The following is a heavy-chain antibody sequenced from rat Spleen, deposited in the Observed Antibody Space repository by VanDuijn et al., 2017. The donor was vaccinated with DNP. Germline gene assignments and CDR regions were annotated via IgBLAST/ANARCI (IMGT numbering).Heavy chain of an antibody. D-gene: IGHD1-7*01. V-gene: IGHV3-3*01. J-gene: IGHJ2*01. CDR3: ARWVRYFDS. CDR2: IDSAGST. CDR1: GYSITSGYG. Sequence: EVQLQESGPGLVKPSQSLSLTCSVTGYSITSGYGWTWIRKFPGNKLEWMGSIDSAGSTKYNPSLKSRISITRDTSKNQFFLHLNSLITEDTATYYCARWVRYFDSWGQGVMVTVSS.